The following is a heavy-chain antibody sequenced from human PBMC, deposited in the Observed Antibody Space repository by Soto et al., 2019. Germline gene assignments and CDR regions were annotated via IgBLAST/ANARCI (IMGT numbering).Heavy chain of an antibody. CDR1: GGSISSGGYY. CDR2: IYYSGST. V-gene: IGHV4-31*03. Sequence: SETLSLTCTVSGGSISSGGYYWSWIRQHPGKGLEWIGYIYYSGSTYYNPSLKSRVTISVDTSKNQFSLKLSSVTAADTAVYYCARMSTSGFGNNVFSTVYFDYWGQGTPVTVSS. J-gene: IGHJ4*02. D-gene: IGHD4-4*01. CDR3: ARMSTSGFGNNVFSTVYFDY.